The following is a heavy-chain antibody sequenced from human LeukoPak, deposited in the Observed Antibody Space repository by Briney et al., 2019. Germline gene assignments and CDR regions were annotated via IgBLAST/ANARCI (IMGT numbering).Heavy chain of an antibody. CDR3: ASPDYYDSSGYSPGVGY. D-gene: IGHD3-22*01. J-gene: IGHJ4*02. CDR1: GYSFTSYW. Sequence: GSLKISCKGCGYSFTSYWIGWVRQMPGKGLEGRGIIYPGDSDTRYTPSFQGQVTISADKSISTAYLQWSSLKASDTAMYYCASPDYYDSSGYSPGVGYWGQGTLVTVSS. CDR2: IYPGDSDT. V-gene: IGHV5-51*01.